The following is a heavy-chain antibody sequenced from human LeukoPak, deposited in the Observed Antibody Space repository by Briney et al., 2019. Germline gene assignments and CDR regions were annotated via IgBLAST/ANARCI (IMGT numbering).Heavy chain of an antibody. J-gene: IGHJ4*02. D-gene: IGHD3-10*01. Sequence: PGGSLRLSCEASGFTFSNSAMSWVRQAPGKGLEWVSATTGSGGSTFYADSVRGRFITSRDNSKNTLYLQMNSLRAEDTAMYYCAKDLVRGADCWGQGTLVTVSS. CDR1: GFTFSNSA. CDR3: AKDLVRGADC. CDR2: TTGSGGST. V-gene: IGHV3-23*01.